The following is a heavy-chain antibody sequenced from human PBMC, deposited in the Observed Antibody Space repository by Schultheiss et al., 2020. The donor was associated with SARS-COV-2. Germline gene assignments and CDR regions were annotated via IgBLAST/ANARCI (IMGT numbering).Heavy chain of an antibody. Sequence: GGSLRLSCAASGFTFSSYAMSWVRQAPGKGLEWVSAISGSGGSTYYADSVKGRFTISRDNAKNSLYLQMNSLRAEDTAVYYCARGSGRSGGFDYWGQGTLVTVSS. CDR2: ISGSGGST. D-gene: IGHD3-10*01. J-gene: IGHJ4*02. V-gene: IGHV3-23*01. CDR3: ARGSGRSGGFDY. CDR1: GFTFSSYA.